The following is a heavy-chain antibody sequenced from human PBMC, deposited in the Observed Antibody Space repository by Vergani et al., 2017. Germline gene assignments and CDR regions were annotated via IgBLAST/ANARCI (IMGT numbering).Heavy chain of an antibody. J-gene: IGHJ4*02. V-gene: IGHV1-2*02. D-gene: IGHD3-10*01. CDR3: ARDDIEVYYGRGSYFDY. Sequence: QVHLVQSGAEVKKPGASVKVSCQTSGYTFSAYYIHWVRQAPGQGLEWMGWVNPNSGDTNYAQKFQGRVTMTRDMAINTTYMELRSLRSDDTAVYYCARDDIEVYYGRGSYFDYWGQGTLVTVSS. CDR2: VNPNSGDT. CDR1: GYTFSAYY.